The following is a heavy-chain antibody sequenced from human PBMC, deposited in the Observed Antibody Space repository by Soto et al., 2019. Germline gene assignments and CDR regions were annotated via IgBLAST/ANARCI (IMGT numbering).Heavy chain of an antibody. CDR1: GGSISSYY. D-gene: IGHD3-10*01. J-gene: IGHJ4*02. Sequence: PSETLSLTCTVSGGSISSYYWSWIRQPPGKGLEWIGYIYYSGSTNYNPSLKCRVTIAVDTSKNQLSLKLSSVTAADTAVYYCASVKELEAGLLWFGEFAFDYWGQGTLVTVSS. CDR2: IYYSGST. CDR3: ASVKELEAGLLWFGEFAFDY. V-gene: IGHV4-59*01.